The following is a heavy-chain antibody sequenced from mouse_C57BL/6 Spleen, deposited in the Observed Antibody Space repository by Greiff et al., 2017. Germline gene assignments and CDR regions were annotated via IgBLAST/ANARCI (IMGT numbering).Heavy chain of an antibody. CDR3: ASTGYPHFAY. J-gene: IGHJ3*01. CDR1: GYAFSSSW. Sequence: VQLQQSGPELVKPGASVKISCKASGYAFSSSWMNWVKQRPGKGLEWIVRIYPGDGNTYYNGKFKGKATLTADKSSSTAYMQLSSLTSEDSAVYVCASTGYPHFAYWGQGTLVTVSA. D-gene: IGHD3-2*02. CDR2: IYPGDGNT. V-gene: IGHV1-82*01.